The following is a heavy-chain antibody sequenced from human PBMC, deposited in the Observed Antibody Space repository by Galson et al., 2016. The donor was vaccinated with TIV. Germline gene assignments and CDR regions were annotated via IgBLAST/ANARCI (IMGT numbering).Heavy chain of an antibody. D-gene: IGHD2-2*01. J-gene: IGHJ6*02. V-gene: IGHV4-38-2*02. CDR3: ARDCTSTTCRIYYYGMDV. Sequence: LSLTCTVSGYSIASGYFWGWIRQPPGKGLEWLGNMHESGGSYYNPSLKSRLTISVDTSKNQFSLKLRSVTAADSAVYYCARDCTSTTCRIYYYGMDVWGQGTTVTVSS. CDR1: GYSIASGYF. CDR2: MHESGGS.